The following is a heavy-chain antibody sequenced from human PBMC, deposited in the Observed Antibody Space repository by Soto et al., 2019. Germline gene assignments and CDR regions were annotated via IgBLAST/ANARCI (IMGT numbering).Heavy chain of an antibody. CDR1: GFTFSSYL. CDR2: INEDGSDK. D-gene: IGHD2-15*01. J-gene: IGHJ4*02. Sequence: PGGSLRLSCAASGFTFSSYLMNWVRQAPGKGLEWVTNINEDGSDKYYVDSVKGRFTISRDNAKNSLYLQMDSLRAEDTAVYYCARRRSVGSRTIFDSWGQGTLVTVSS. CDR3: ARRRSVGSRTIFDS. V-gene: IGHV3-7*01.